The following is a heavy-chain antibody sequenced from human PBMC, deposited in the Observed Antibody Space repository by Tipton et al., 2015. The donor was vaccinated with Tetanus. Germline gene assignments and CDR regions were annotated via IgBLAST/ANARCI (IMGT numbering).Heavy chain of an antibody. CDR2: IYYSGTT. CDR3: ARANLRCGSSGYFSIGL. J-gene: IGHJ2*01. D-gene: IGHD3-22*01. CDR1: DDSVSSGGFY. V-gene: IGHV4-31*03. Sequence: TLSLTCSVSDDSVSSGGFYWGWVRQAPGKGLEWIGNIYYSGTTYYNPSLKGRVSISVDTSKNQFSLKLTSVTAADSAIYYCARANLRCGSSGYFSIGLCARGPRAPV.